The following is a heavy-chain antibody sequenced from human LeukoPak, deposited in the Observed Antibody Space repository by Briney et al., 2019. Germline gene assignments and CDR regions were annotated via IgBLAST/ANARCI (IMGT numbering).Heavy chain of an antibody. D-gene: IGHD3-22*01. CDR2: IIPIFGTA. Sequence: GASVKVSCKASGGTFSSYAISWVRQAPGQGLEWMGGIIPIFGTANYAQKFQGRVTITADKSTSTAYMELSSLRSEDTAVYYCARHGKDSSGYPFDYWGQGTLVTVSS. V-gene: IGHV1-69*06. J-gene: IGHJ4*02. CDR3: ARHGKDSSGYPFDY. CDR1: GGTFSSYA.